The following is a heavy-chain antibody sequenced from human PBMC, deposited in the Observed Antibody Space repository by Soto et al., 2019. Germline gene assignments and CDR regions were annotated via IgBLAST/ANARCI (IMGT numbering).Heavy chain of an antibody. CDR2: ISYDGSNK. J-gene: IGHJ4*02. CDR3: ARDKSPYSNGWHNRHFDY. CDR1: GFTFSTYA. V-gene: IGHV3-30-3*01. Sequence: QVQLVESGGGVVQPGRSLRLSCAASGFTFSTYAMHWVRQAPGKGLEWVAVISYDGSNKYYADSVKGRFTISRDNSKNTLYRQLNRLRAEDTAVYYCARDKSPYSNGWHNRHFDYWGQGTLFTVSS. D-gene: IGHD6-19*01.